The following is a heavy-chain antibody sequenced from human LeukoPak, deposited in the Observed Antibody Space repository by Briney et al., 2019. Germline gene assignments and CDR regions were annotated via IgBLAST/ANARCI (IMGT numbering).Heavy chain of an antibody. V-gene: IGHV1-8*01. CDR1: GYTFTKYG. CDR2: MNPNSGNT. D-gene: IGHD6-13*01. CDR3: ARSPPWYSSSWNYYYYGMDV. Sequence: ASVKVSCKASGYTFTKYGINWVRQATGQGLEWMGWMNPNSGNTGYAQKFQGRVTMTRNTSISTAYMELSSLRSEDTAVYYCARSPPWYSSSWNYYYYGMDVWGQGTTVTVSS. J-gene: IGHJ6*02.